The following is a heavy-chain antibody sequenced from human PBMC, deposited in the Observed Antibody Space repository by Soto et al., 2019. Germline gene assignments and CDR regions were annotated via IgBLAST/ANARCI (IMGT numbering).Heavy chain of an antibody. Sequence: QVQLQQWGAGLLKPSETLSLTCAVYGGSFSGYYWSWIRQPPGKGLAWIGEINHSGSTNYNPSLKSRVTISVDASKNRFSLKLSSVTAADTAVYYCARGPTVTTRNAFDIWGQGTMVTVSS. D-gene: IGHD4-17*01. CDR3: ARGPTVTTRNAFDI. CDR2: INHSGST. J-gene: IGHJ3*02. V-gene: IGHV4-34*01. CDR1: GGSFSGYY.